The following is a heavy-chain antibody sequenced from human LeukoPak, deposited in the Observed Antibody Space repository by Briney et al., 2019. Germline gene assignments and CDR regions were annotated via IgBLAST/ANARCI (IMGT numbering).Heavy chain of an antibody. J-gene: IGHJ4*02. CDR3: ARAIVVPAATLDY. CDR1: GGSISSSSYY. V-gene: IGHV4-39*01. Sequence: SETLSLTCTVSGGSISSSSYYWGWIRQPPGKGLEWIGSIYYSGSTYYNPSLKSRVTISVDTSKNQFSLKLSSVTAADTAVYYCARAIVVPAATLDYWGQGTLVTVSS. CDR2: IYYSGST. D-gene: IGHD2-2*01.